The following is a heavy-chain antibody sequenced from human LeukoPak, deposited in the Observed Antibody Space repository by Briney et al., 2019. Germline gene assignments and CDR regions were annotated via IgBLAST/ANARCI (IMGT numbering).Heavy chain of an antibody. J-gene: IGHJ4*02. CDR1: GFTFSGSA. V-gene: IGHV3-73*01. CDR3: ATRQSGAPTHFDY. CDR2: IRSKANSYAT. D-gene: IGHD2-15*01. Sequence: GGSLRLSCAASGFTFSGSAMHWVRQASGKGLEWVGRIRSKANSYATAYAASVKGRFTISRDDSKNTAYLQMNSLKTEDTAVYYCATRQSGAPTHFDYWGQGTLVTVSS.